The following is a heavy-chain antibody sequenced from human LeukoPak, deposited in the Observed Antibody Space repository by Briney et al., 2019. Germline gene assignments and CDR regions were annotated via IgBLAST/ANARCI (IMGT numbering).Heavy chain of an antibody. Sequence: GGSLRLSCAASGFTFSSYWMNWVRQAPGKGLEWVSCISRSSDYIYYADSMKGRFTISRDNARNSLYLQMNSLRAEDTAMYYCARVRRGTEMNNAAFDIWGQGTMVTVSS. V-gene: IGHV3-21*01. D-gene: IGHD3-16*01. CDR1: GFTFSSYW. CDR3: ARVRRGTEMNNAAFDI. CDR2: ISRSSDYI. J-gene: IGHJ3*02.